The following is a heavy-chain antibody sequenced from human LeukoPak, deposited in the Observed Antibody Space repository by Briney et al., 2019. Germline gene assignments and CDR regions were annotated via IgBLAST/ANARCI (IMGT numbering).Heavy chain of an antibody. D-gene: IGHD5-24*01. CDR2: INHSGST. CDR3: ARGRDPY. V-gene: IGHV4-34*01. CDR1: GGSFSGYY. J-gene: IGHJ4*02. Sequence: SETLSLTCAVYGGSFSGYYWTWIRQPPGRGLEWIGEINHSGSTNYNPSLKSRVTISVDTSKSQFSLKLNSVTAADTAMYYCARGRDPYWGQGTLLTVSS.